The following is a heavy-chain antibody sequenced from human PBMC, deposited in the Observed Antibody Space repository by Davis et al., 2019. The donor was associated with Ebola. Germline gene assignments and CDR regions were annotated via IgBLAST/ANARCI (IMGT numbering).Heavy chain of an antibody. Sequence: GESLKISCAASGFTFSNYWMSRVRQAPGKGLEWVANIKQDGSEKYYVDSVKGRFTISRDNAKKLLYLQMNSLRAEDTAVYYCASPSGSYSIWGQGTLVTVSS. J-gene: IGHJ4*02. V-gene: IGHV3-7*01. CDR2: IKQDGSEK. CDR3: ASPSGSYSI. D-gene: IGHD1-26*01. CDR1: GFTFSNYW.